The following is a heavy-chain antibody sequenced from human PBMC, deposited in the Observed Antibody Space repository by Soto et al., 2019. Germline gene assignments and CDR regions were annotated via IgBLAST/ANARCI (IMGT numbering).Heavy chain of an antibody. CDR1: GFTFSDYY. Sequence: PGGSLRLSCAASGFTFSDYYMSWIRQAPGKGLEWVSYISSSSSYTNYADSVKGRFTISRDNAKNSLYRKMNSLRAEDTAVYYGARDGYSSSWYPSSYYGMDVWGQGTTVTVSS. D-gene: IGHD6-13*01. J-gene: IGHJ6*02. V-gene: IGHV3-11*06. CDR3: ARDGYSSSWYPSSYYGMDV. CDR2: ISSSSSYT.